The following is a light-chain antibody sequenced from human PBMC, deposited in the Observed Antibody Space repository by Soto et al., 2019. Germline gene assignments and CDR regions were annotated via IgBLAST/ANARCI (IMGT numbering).Light chain of an antibody. CDR1: SGSIASGY. CDR2: EDN. CDR3: QSSDGNNMV. J-gene: IGLJ2*01. V-gene: IGLV6-57*02. Sequence: NFMLTQPHSVSESPGKTVTISCTGSSGSIASGYVQWYQQRPGSAPPTLIYEDNQRPAGVPDRFSGSIDSSSNSASLTISGLRPEDEADYYCQSSDGNNMVFGGGTKVTVL.